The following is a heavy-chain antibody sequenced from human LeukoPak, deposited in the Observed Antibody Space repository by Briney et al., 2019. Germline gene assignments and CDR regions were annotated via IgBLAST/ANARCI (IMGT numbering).Heavy chain of an antibody. D-gene: IGHD3-16*01. J-gene: IGHJ4*02. CDR3: ARGGDAYLWGSPSPVDY. V-gene: IGHV7-4-1*02. Sequence: ASVKVSCRASGYIFSVYALIWVRQAPGQGLELMGWINTNTGNPTYAQGFTGRFVFSLDTSVSTAYLQISSLKAEDTAVYYCARGGDAYLWGSPSPVDYWGQGTLVTVSS. CDR2: INTNTGNP. CDR1: GYIFSVYA.